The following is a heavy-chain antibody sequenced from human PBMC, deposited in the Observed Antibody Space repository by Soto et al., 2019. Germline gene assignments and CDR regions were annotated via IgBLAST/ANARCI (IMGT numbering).Heavy chain of an antibody. V-gene: IGHV3-30-3*01. J-gene: IGHJ4*02. CDR2: ISYDGSNK. CDR3: ARPNYGDSPYFDY. CDR1: GFTFSSYA. Sequence: QVQLVESGGGVVQPGRSLRLSCAASGFTFSSYAMHWVRQAPGKGLEWVAVISYDGSNKYYADSVKGRFTISRDNSKNTLYLQMNSLRAEDTAVYYCARPNYGDSPYFDYWGQGTLVTVSS. D-gene: IGHD4-17*01.